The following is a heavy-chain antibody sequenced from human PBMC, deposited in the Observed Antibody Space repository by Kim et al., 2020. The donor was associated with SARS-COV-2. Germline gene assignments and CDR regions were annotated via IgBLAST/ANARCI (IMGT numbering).Heavy chain of an antibody. V-gene: IGHV4-30-2*05. J-gene: IGHJ4*02. Sequence: NQSLKSRVTQSVDTPKNQFSRKLSSVTAADTAVYDCARDRVTTVTNYFDYWGQGTLVTVSS. CDR3: ARDRVTTVTNYFDY. D-gene: IGHD4-17*01.